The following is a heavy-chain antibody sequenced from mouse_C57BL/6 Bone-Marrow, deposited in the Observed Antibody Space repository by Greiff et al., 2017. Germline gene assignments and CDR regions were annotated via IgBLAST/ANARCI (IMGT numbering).Heavy chain of an antibody. CDR3: ARGENWFAY. V-gene: IGHV1-82*01. J-gene: IGHJ3*01. Sequence: LKQSGPELVKPGASVKISCKASGYAFSSSWMNWVKQRPGKGLEWIGRIYPGDGDTNYNGKFKGKATLTADKSSSTAYMQLSSLTSEDSAVYFCARGENWFAYWGQGTLVTVSA. CDR2: IYPGDGDT. CDR1: GYAFSSSW.